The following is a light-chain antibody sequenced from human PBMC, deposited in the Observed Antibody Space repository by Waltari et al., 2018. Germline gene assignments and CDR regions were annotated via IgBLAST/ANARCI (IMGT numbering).Light chain of an antibody. CDR2: WAS. CDR1: QSVLYNFNNKNY. Sequence: EMTQPPAPLPLLLGERATIHCKPSQSVLYNFNNKNYLAWFQLKPGQPPKLLIRWASTREPGVPDRFSGSGSGTDFTLTISSLQTEDVAVYYCQQYLTLPYSFGQGTKLEIK. CDR3: QQYLTLPYS. J-gene: IGKJ2*03. V-gene: IGKV4-1*01.